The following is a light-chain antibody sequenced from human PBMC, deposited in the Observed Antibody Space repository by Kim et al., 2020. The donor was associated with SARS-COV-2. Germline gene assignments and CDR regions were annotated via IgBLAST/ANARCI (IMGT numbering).Light chain of an antibody. Sequence: VSPGERATLSCRASQSVSSDLAWYQQKPGQAPRLLIYGASTRATGIAARFSGSGSGTDFTLTISGLQSEDFAVYYCQQYNKWPPYTFGQGTKLEIK. CDR2: GAS. J-gene: IGKJ2*01. CDR3: QQYNKWPPYT. V-gene: IGKV3-15*01. CDR1: QSVSSD.